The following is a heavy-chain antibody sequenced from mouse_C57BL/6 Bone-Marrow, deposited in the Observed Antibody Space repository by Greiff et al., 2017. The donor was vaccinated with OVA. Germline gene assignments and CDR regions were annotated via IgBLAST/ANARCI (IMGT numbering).Heavy chain of an antibody. J-gene: IGHJ2*01. CDR2: ISDGGSYT. V-gene: IGHV5-4*03. CDR1: GFTFSSYA. D-gene: IGHD1-1*01. CDR3: ARVGSSPWYFDY. Sequence: DVKLQESGGGLVKPGGSLKLSCAASGFTFSSYAMSWVRQTPEKRLEWVATISDGGSYTYYPDNVKGRFTISRDNAKNNLYLQMSHLKSEDTAMYYCARVGSSPWYFDYWCQGTTLTVSS.